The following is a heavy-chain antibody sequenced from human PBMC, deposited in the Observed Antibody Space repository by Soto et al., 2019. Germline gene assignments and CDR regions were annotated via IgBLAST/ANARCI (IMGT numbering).Heavy chain of an antibody. CDR3: ARQGGYFDWSHNYYGMDV. D-gene: IGHD3-9*01. CDR1: GFTFSSYE. Sequence: EVQLVESGGGLVQPGGSLRLSCAASGFTFSSYEMNWVRQAPGKGLEWVSYISSSGSTIYYADSVKGRFTISRDNAKNSLYLQMNSLRAEDTAVYYCARQGGYFDWSHNYYGMDVWGQGTTVTVSS. V-gene: IGHV3-48*03. CDR2: ISSSGSTI. J-gene: IGHJ6*02.